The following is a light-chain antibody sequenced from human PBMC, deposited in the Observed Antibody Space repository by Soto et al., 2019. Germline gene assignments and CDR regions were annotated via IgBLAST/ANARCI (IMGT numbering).Light chain of an antibody. Sequence: DIQMTQSPSTLSASVGDRVTITCRASQSSSGWLAWYQQKPGKGPSLLIYDASNLESGVPSRFSGSGSGTEFTLTISSLQPDDFATYYCQQYNSYSRTFGQGTKVDIK. CDR2: DAS. CDR3: QQYNSYSRT. V-gene: IGKV1-5*01. CDR1: QSSSGW. J-gene: IGKJ1*01.